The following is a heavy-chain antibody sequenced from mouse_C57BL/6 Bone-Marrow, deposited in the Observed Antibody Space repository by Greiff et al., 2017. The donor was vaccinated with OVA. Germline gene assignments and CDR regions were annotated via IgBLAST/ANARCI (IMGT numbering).Heavy chain of an antibody. V-gene: IGHV14-4*01. D-gene: IGHD2-4*01. J-gene: IGHJ3*01. CDR3: TTRGDYDAWFAY. CDR2: IDPENGDT. Sequence: EVKVVESGAELVRPGASVKLSCTASGFNIKDDYMHWVKQRPEQGLEWIGWIDPENGDTEYASKFQGKATITADTSSNTAYLQLSSLTSEDTAVYYCTTRGDYDAWFAYWGQGTLVTVSA. CDR1: GFNIKDDY.